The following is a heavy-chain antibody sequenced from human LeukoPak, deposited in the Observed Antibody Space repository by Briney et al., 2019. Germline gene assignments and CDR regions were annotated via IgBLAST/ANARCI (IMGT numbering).Heavy chain of an antibody. CDR2: IYHSGST. Sequence: SETLSLTCTVSGGSISSGGYYWSWIRQPPGKGLEWIGYIYHSGSTYYNPSLKSRVTISVDTSKNQFSLKLSSVTAADTAVYYCARLGTTHAASWFDPWGQGTLVTVSS. CDR3: ARLGTTHAASWFDP. J-gene: IGHJ5*02. CDR1: GGSISSGGYY. V-gene: IGHV4-30-2*03. D-gene: IGHD4-11*01.